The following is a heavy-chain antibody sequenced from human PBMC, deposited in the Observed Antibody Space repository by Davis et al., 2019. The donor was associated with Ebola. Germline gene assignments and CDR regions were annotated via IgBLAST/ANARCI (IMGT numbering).Heavy chain of an antibody. V-gene: IGHV1-18*04. Sequence: ASVKVSCKASGYTFTSYGITWVRQAPGQGLEWMGRIIPVLGITNYAQKFQGRVTMTTDTSTSTAYMELRSLRSDDTAVYYCARDLRVWPLDYWGQGTLVTVSS. D-gene: IGHD6-13*01. CDR1: GYTFTSYG. CDR2: IIPVLGIT. J-gene: IGHJ4*02. CDR3: ARDLRVWPLDY.